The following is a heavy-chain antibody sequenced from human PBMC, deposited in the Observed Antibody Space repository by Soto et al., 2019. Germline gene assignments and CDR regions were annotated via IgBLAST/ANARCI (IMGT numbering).Heavy chain of an antibody. D-gene: IGHD1-1*01. V-gene: IGHV1-8*01. CDR2: MNPNSANT. CDR1: GYAFGDYD. J-gene: IGHJ5*02. Sequence: QVQLVQSGAEVQRPGASVKVSCRASGYAFGDYDISWVRQAPGQGLEWMGWMNPNSANTGYAQKFQGRVSMTRDMSISTAYMELRRLRPEDTAIYYCARMATYGTLNWFDPWGQGDLVTVSS. CDR3: ARMATYGTLNWFDP.